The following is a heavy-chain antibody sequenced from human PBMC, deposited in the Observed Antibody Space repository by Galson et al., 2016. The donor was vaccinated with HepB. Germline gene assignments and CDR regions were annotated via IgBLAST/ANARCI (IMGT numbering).Heavy chain of an antibody. D-gene: IGHD2-15*01. Sequence: TVFGGSISSYYWSWIRQPPGKGLEWIGYFYYGGTTTYNPSLKSRVTISVDKSKNQFSLKLTSVTAADTAVYYCAQRRRECSGGRCYSGFDPWGQGTLVTVSS. V-gene: IGHV4-59*12. J-gene: IGHJ5*02. CDR2: FYYGGTT. CDR1: GGSISSYY. CDR3: AQRRRECSGGRCYSGFDP.